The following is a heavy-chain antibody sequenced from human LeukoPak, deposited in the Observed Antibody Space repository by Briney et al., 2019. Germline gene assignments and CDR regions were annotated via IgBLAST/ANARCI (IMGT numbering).Heavy chain of an antibody. Sequence: SVKVSRKASGFTFTSSAVQWVRQARGQRLEWIGWIVVGSGNTNYAQKFQERVTITRDMSTSTAYMELSSLRSEDTAVYYCAARGGYDQYYFDYWGQGTLVTVSS. CDR1: GFTFTSSA. J-gene: IGHJ4*02. CDR3: AARGGYDQYYFDY. D-gene: IGHD5-12*01. V-gene: IGHV1-58*01. CDR2: IVVGSGNT.